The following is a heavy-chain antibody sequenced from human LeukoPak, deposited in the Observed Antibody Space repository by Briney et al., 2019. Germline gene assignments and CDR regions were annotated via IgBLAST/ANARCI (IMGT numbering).Heavy chain of an antibody. J-gene: IGHJ4*02. CDR3: ATFYGSGSRYFAY. V-gene: IGHV4-38-2*01. Sequence: SETPSLTCAVSGYSISSGYYWGWIRQPPRKGLEWIGSISHSAITYHNPSLKSRVTISIDTSKNQFSLKLSSVTAADTAVYYCATFYGSGSRYFAYWGQGALVTVSS. CDR2: ISHSAIT. CDR1: GYSISSGYY. D-gene: IGHD3-10*01.